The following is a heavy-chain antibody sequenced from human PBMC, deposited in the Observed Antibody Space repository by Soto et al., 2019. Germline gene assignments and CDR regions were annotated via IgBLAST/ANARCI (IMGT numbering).Heavy chain of an antibody. CDR1: GGTINSYS. CDR2: IIPIFGTA. Sequence: PVELSCQASGGTINSYSISWVRQSTRQGLEWMGGIIPIFGTANYAQKFQGRVTITADESTSTAYMELSSLRSEDTAVYYCARGRFIAAAPTWFAPWGQGTLVTVSS. J-gene: IGHJ5*02. V-gene: IGHV1-69*13. D-gene: IGHD6-13*01. CDR3: ARGRFIAAAPTWFAP.